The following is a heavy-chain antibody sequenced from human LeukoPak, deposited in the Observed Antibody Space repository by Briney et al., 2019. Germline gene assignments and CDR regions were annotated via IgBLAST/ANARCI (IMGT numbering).Heavy chain of an antibody. J-gene: IGHJ4*02. V-gene: IGHV4-30-2*01. Sequence: SQTLSLTCAVSGGSISSGGYSWSWIRQPPGKGLEWIGYIYHSGSTYYNPSLKSRVTVSVDTSKNQFSLKLSSVTAADTAVYYCARGRGITMVRGVKALDYWGQGTLVTVSS. CDR2: IYHSGST. CDR1: GGSISSGGYS. CDR3: ARGRGITMVRGVKALDY. D-gene: IGHD3-10*01.